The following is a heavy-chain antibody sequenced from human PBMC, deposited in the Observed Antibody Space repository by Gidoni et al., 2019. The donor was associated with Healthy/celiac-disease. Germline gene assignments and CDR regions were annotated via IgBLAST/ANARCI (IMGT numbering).Heavy chain of an antibody. J-gene: IGHJ4*02. V-gene: IGHV3-9*01. D-gene: IGHD6-13*01. CDR3: AKDKVAAAGTEAGFDY. CDR2: SSWNSGSI. Sequence: EVQLVESGGGLVQPGRSLRLSCAAAGFTFADYALHWVRQAPGKGIEWVSGSSWNSGSIGYADSVKGRFTISRDNAKNSLYLQMNSLRAEDTALYYCAKDKVAAAGTEAGFDYWGQGTLVIVSS. CDR1: GFTFADYA.